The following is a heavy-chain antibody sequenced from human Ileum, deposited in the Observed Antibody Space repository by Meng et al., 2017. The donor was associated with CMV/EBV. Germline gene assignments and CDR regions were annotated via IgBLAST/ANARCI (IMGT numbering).Heavy chain of an antibody. V-gene: IGHV3-20*04. CDR1: GFTFDDSA. CDR3: ARGLKGYCSGGSCYLDY. J-gene: IGHJ4*02. CDR2: INSNGDST. D-gene: IGHD2-15*01. Sequence: GGSLRLSCAASGFTFDDSAMSWVRQAPGKGLEWVSAINSNGDSTGYADSVKGRFTISRDNAKNSLYLQMNSLRAEDTALYYCARGLKGYCSGGSCYLDYWGQGNRVTGYS.